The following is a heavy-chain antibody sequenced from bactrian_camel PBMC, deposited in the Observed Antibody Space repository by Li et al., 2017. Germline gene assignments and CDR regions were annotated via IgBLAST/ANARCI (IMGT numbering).Heavy chain of an antibody. CDR1: GDTDTINS. CDR2: IYSAGVTA. Sequence: HVQLVESGGGAVQAGGSLRLSCVASGDTDTINSMGWFRQAPGKEREGVATIYSAGVTAYYADSVKGRFSISRDNAKNTLYLQLFNLKTEDTAMYYCTKDLSYGTRDWTRSARGQGTQVTVS. CDR3: TKDLSYGTRDWTRSA. J-gene: IGHJ4*01. V-gene: IGHV3S54*01. D-gene: IGHD3*01.